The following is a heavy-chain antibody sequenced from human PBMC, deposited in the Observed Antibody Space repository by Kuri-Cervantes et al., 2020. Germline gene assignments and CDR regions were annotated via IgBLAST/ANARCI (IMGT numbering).Heavy chain of an antibody. CDR2: IYSCGST. D-gene: IGHD1-7*01. Sequence: GGSLRLSCAASGFTVSSNYMSWVRQAPGKGLEWVSVIYSCGSTYYADSVKGRFTISRDNAKNALYLQMNSLRAEDTAVYYCARWTGTTGDYFDYWGQGTLVTVSS. J-gene: IGHJ4*02. CDR3: ARWTGTTGDYFDY. V-gene: IGHV3-66*03. CDR1: GFTVSSNY.